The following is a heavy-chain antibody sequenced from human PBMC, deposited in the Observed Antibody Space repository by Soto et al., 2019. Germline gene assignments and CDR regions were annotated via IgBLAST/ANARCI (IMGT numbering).Heavy chain of an antibody. CDR3: ARVPYSYDSSGYLDY. CDR1: GYTFTSYG. CDR2: ISAYNGNT. J-gene: IGHJ4*02. V-gene: IGHV1-18*01. Sequence: QVQRVQSGAEVKKPGASVKVSCKASGYTFTSYGISWVRQAPGQGLEWMGWISAYNGNTNYAQKLQGRVTMTTDTSTSTAYMELRSLRSDDTAVYYCARVPYSYDSSGYLDYWGQGTLVTVSS. D-gene: IGHD3-22*01.